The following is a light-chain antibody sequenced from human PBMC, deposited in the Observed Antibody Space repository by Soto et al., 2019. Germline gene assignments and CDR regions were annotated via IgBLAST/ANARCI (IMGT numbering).Light chain of an antibody. Sequence: DIQMTQSPSTLSASVGDRVTITCRASQSISSWLAWYQRKPGKAPKLLIFDASSLKSGVPSRFSGSGSGTEFTLTISSLQPDDFATYYCQHYNSYSEAFGQGTKVDIK. J-gene: IGKJ1*01. V-gene: IGKV1-5*01. CDR2: DAS. CDR1: QSISSW. CDR3: QHYNSYSEA.